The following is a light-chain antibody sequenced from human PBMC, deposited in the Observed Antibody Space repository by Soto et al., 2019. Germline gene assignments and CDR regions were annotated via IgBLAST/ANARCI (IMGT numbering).Light chain of an antibody. Sequence: DIQMTQSPSSLSASVLDRVTITCQASQDISNYLNWYQQKPGKAPKLLIYDASNLETGVPSRFSGSGSGTDFTFTISSLQPEDIATYYCQQYDNLPITFGQGTRLEI. CDR1: QDISNY. J-gene: IGKJ5*01. CDR2: DAS. CDR3: QQYDNLPIT. V-gene: IGKV1-33*01.